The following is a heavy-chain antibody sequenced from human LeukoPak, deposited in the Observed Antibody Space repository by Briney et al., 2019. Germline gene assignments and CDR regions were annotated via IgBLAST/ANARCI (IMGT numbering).Heavy chain of an antibody. D-gene: IGHD4-11*01. J-gene: IGHJ4*02. CDR2: IYYSGST. Sequence: SETLSLTCTVSGGSISSYYWSWIRQPPGKGLEWIGYIYYSGSTNYNPSLKSRVTISVDTSKNQFSLKLSSVTAADTAVYYCARDIGVTTVKGGFDYWAREPWSPSPQ. V-gene: IGHV4-59*12. CDR3: ARDIGVTTVKGGFDY. CDR1: GGSISSYY.